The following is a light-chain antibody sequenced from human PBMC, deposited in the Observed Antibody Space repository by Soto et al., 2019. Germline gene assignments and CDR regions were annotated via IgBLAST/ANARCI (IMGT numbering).Light chain of an antibody. CDR1: QDISNY. CDR2: DAS. J-gene: IGKJ3*01. CDR3: QQYDNLFFT. Sequence: DIQTTQSPSSLSASVGDRVTITCQASQDISNYLNWYQQKPGKAPKLLIYDASNLETGVPSRFSGSGSGTDFTFTISSLQPEDIATYYCQQYDNLFFTFGPGTKVDIK. V-gene: IGKV1-33*01.